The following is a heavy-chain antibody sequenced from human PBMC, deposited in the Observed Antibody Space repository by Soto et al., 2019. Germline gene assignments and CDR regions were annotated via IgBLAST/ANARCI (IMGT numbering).Heavy chain of an antibody. CDR1: GFTFSSYG. V-gene: IGHV3-33*01. CDR3: ARHNNGYDWDY. D-gene: IGHD5-12*01. J-gene: IGHJ4*02. Sequence: GGSLRLSCAASGFTFSSYGMHWVRQAPGKGLEWVAVIWYDGSYKYYEDSVKGRFTISRDNSKNTLYLQMNSLRAEDTAVYYCARHNNGYDWDYWGQGTLVTVSS. CDR2: IWYDGSYK.